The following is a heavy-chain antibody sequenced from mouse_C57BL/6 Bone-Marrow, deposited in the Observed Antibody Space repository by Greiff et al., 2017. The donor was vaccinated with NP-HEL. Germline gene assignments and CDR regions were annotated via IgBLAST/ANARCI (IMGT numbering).Heavy chain of an antibody. D-gene: IGHD1-1*01. Sequence: QVQLKQSGAELVRPGTSVKVSCKASGYAFTNYLIEWVKQRPGQGLEWIGVINPGSGGTNYNEKFKGKATLTADKSSSTAYMQLSSLTSEDSAVYFCARGGYGSSYVWYFDVWGTGTTVTVSS. CDR3: ARGGYGSSYVWYFDV. V-gene: IGHV1-54*01. J-gene: IGHJ1*03. CDR1: GYAFTNYL. CDR2: INPGSGGT.